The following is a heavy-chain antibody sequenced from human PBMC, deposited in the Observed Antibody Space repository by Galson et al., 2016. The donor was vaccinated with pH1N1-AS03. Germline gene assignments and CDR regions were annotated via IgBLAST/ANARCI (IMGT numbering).Heavy chain of an antibody. J-gene: IGHJ4*02. Sequence: SVKVSCKASGGTFSSYGITWVRQAPGQGLEWMGGIIPIFGTANYAQKFQGRVTITADESTSTAYMELSNLRSEDTAVYYCARDKDDFWSGYSEYWGLGTLVTVSS. D-gene: IGHD3-3*01. V-gene: IGHV1-69*13. CDR3: ARDKDDFWSGYSEY. CDR2: IIPIFGTA. CDR1: GGTFSSYG.